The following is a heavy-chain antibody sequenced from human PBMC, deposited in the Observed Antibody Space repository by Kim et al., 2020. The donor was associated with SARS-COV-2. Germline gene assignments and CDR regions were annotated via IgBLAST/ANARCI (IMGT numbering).Heavy chain of an antibody. J-gene: IGHJ3*01. CDR2: IYPGDSKT. V-gene: IGHV5-51*01. CDR1: GYSFISYY. Sequence: GESLKISCRGSGYSFISYYIAWVRQMPGKGLEWMGIIYPGDSKTRYSPSFEGQVTISADESINTAYLQWSSLKASDTALYYCAKSYGRNDAFDFWGHGTMVTVSS. D-gene: IGHD4-17*01. CDR3: AKSYGRNDAFDF.